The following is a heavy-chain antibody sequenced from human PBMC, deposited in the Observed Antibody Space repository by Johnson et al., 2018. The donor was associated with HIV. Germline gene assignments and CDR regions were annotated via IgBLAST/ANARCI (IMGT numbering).Heavy chain of an antibody. CDR2: IYSGGRT. J-gene: IGHJ3*01. CDR3: VRGGLGYQNFHDRFDV. Sequence: MQLVESGGGVVQPGGSLRLSCAASGFTVNSNYINWVRQAPGKGLECVSGIYSGGRTYYADSVEGRFPISRDNAKNSLYLQMDSLRPEDTALYYCVRGGLGYQNFHDRFDVWGQGTVVTVSS. V-gene: IGHV3-66*01. CDR1: GFTVNSNY. D-gene: IGHD3-16*02.